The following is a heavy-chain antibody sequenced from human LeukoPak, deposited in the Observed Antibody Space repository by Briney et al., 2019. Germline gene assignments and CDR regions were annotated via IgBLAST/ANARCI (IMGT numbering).Heavy chain of an antibody. CDR1: GGSISSGDYY. Sequence: SGTLSLTCTVSGGSISSGDYYWSWIRQAPGKGLEWIGYIYYSGSTYYNPSLKSRVTISVDTSKNQFSLKLSSVTATDTAVYYCARGVGRLLVWFGETCLDYWGQGTLVTVSS. CDR3: ARGVGRLLVWFGETCLDY. D-gene: IGHD3-10*01. CDR2: IYYSGST. V-gene: IGHV4-30-4*08. J-gene: IGHJ4*02.